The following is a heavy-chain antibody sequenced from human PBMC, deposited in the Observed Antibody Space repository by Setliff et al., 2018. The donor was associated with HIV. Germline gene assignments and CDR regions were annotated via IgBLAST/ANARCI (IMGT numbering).Heavy chain of an antibody. CDR3: ARRVGGSYRYRVDS. V-gene: IGHV4-61*09. Sequence: SETLSLTCTVSGGSISSGSYYWSWIRQPAGKGLEWIGHIYTSGSTNYNPSLKSRVTISVDTSKNQFSLKLSSVTAADTALYYCARRVGGSYRYRVDSWGRGTLVTVSS. D-gene: IGHD3-16*02. J-gene: IGHJ4*02. CDR2: IYTSGST. CDR1: GGSISSGSYY.